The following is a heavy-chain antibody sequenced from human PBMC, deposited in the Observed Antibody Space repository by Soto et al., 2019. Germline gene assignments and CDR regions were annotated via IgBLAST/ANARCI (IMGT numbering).Heavy chain of an antibody. J-gene: IGHJ4*02. Sequence: QITLKESGPALMRPTQTLTQTCSFSGFSLTTRGAAVGWIRQPPGKALEWLALIFWDDDKWYSPSLRSRLTITEDTSKNQVVLTMTNMDPVDTATYYCAHRSRGYAYYFDQWGQGTLVTVSS. V-gene: IGHV2-5*02. CDR1: GFSLTTRGAA. D-gene: IGHD5-12*01. CDR3: AHRSRGYAYYFDQ. CDR2: IFWDDDK.